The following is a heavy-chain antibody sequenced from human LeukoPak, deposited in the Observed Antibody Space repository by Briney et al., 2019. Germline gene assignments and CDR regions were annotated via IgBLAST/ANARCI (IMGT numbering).Heavy chain of an antibody. CDR2: IYYSGST. D-gene: IGHD3-22*01. J-gene: IGHJ3*02. CDR1: GGTISSYY. CDR3: ARGPACYYYDSSGPEAIDI. Sequence: SETLSLTCTVSGGTISSYYWSWIRQPPGKGLEWIGYIYYSGSTNYNPSLKSRVTISVDTSKNQFSLKLSSVTAADTAVYYCARGPACYYYDSSGPEAIDIWGQGTMVTVSS. V-gene: IGHV4-59*01.